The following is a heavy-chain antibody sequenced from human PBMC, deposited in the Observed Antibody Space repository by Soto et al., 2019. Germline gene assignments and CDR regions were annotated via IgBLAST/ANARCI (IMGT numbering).Heavy chain of an antibody. CDR1: GYTFTSYA. CDR3: ARARPAQYSSGWLD. V-gene: IGHV1-3*01. Sequence: GASVKVSCKASGYTFTSYAMHWVRQAPGQRLEWMGWINAGNGNTKYSQKFQGRVTITRDTSASTAYMELSSLRSEDTAVYYCARARPAQYSSGWLDWGQGTLVTVSS. J-gene: IGHJ4*02. CDR2: INAGNGNT. D-gene: IGHD6-19*01.